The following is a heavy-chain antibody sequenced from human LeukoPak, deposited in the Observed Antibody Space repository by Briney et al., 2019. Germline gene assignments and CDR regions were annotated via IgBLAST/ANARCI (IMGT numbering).Heavy chain of an antibody. J-gene: IGHJ4*02. CDR1: GGSISSSY. CDR3: ARLKGYSSGWYPSYYFDY. V-gene: IGHV4-59*08. Sequence: SETLSLTCTVSGGSISSSYWSWIRQPPGKGLEWIGYIYYTGTTNYNPSLKSRVTISVDTSKNQFSLKLSSVTAADTAVYYCARLKGYSSGWYPSYYFDYWGQGTLVTVSS. D-gene: IGHD6-19*01. CDR2: IYYTGTT.